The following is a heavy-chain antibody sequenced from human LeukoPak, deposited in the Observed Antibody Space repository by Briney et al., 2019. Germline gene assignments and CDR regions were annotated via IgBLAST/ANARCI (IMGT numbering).Heavy chain of an antibody. CDR2: ILYDGSNK. V-gene: IGHV3-33*06. J-gene: IGHJ5*02. CDR3: AKAGATMVRGPPQKNNWFDP. D-gene: IGHD3-10*01. Sequence: PGGSLRLSCAASGFTFSSYGMHWGRPAPGKRLGWVAVILYDGSNKYYADSVKGRFTISRDNSKNTLYLQMNSLRAEDTAVYYCAKAGATMVRGPPQKNNWFDPWGQGTLVTVSS. CDR1: GFTFSSYG.